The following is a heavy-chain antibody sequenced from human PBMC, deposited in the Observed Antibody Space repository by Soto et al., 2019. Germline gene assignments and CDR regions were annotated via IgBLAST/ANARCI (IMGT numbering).Heavy chain of an antibody. CDR1: GFTFDDYA. Sequence: TGGSLRLSCAASGFTFDDYAMHWVRQAPGKGLEWVSGISCNSGSIGYADSVKGRFTISRDNAKNSLYLQMNSLRAEDTALYYCARGNYFDSNGPFSDAFDIWGQGTMVTVSS. J-gene: IGHJ3*02. CDR2: ISCNSGSI. D-gene: IGHD3-22*01. CDR3: ARGNYFDSNGPFSDAFDI. V-gene: IGHV3-9*01.